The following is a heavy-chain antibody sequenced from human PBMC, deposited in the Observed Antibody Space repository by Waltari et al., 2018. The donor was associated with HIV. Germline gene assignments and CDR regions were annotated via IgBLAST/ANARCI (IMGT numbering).Heavy chain of an antibody. J-gene: IGHJ5*02. D-gene: IGHD3-16*01. V-gene: IGHV6-1*02. Sequence: QVRLQQSGPGLMKTSQTLSLTCDISRDSLSSKTAAWNWVRRSPSRGFEWLGKTYYRSEWRFDYAGSMKGRLSISVDIAMNQFSLHLTSLIPDDTATYYCVRDSYGFDIWGQGNPV. CDR1: RDSLSSKTAA. CDR2: TYYRSEWRF. CDR3: VRDSYGFDI.